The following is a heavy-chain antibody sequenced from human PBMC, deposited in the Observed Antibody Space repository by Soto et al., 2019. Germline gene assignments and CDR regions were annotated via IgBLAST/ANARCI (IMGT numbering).Heavy chain of an antibody. D-gene: IGHD6-13*01. Sequence: SETLSLTCAVYGGSFSGYYLSWIRQPPGKGLEWIGEINHSGSTNYNPSLKSRVTISVDTSKNQFSLKLSSVTAADTAVYYCARVCSSSGYYCLDYCGQGTLLTVSS. CDR3: ARVCSSSGYYCLDY. V-gene: IGHV4-34*01. CDR2: INHSGST. CDR1: GGSFSGYY. J-gene: IGHJ4*02.